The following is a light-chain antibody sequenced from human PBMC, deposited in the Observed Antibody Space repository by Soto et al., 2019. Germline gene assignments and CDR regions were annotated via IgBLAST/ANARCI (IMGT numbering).Light chain of an antibody. CDR1: QSVLYSSDNRNY. CDR2: WAS. V-gene: IGKV4-1*01. Sequence: DIVMTQSPDSLAVSLGERATINCKSGQSVLYSSDNRNYLAWFQQKPGQPPKALIYWASTRQSGVPDRFSGSGSGTDFTLTISSLLAEDVAVYYCQQYYSSPLTFGGGTKVEIK. CDR3: QQYYSSPLT. J-gene: IGKJ4*01.